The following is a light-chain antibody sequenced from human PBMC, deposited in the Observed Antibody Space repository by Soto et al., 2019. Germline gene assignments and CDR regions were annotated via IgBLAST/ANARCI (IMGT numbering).Light chain of an antibody. CDR1: SSDVGSYDY. J-gene: IGLJ1*01. CDR3: CAYSTSGTHV. Sequence: QSALTQPASVSGSPGQSITFSCTGTSSDVGSYDYVSWHQQHPGKAPKLIIYDVNNRPSGVPSRFSGSKSGNTASLTISGLQTEYEADYYCCAYSTSGTHVFGTGTKLTVL. CDR2: DVN. V-gene: IGLV2-14*03.